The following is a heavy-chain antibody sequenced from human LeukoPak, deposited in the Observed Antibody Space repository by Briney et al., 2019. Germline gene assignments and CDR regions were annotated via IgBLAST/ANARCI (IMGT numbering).Heavy chain of an antibody. J-gene: IGHJ3*02. CDR2: ITSSSSYI. Sequence: SGGSLRLSCAASGFTFSTYNMNWVRQAPGKGLEWVSSITSSSSYIYYADSVKGRFTISRDNAKNSLYLQMNSLRAEDTAVYYCARDQKGDAFDIWGQGTMVTVSS. CDR3: ARDQKGDAFDI. V-gene: IGHV3-21*01. CDR1: GFTFSTYN.